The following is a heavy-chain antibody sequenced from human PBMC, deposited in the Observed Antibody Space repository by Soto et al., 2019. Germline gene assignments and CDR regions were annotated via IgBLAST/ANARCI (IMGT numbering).Heavy chain of an antibody. J-gene: IGHJ4*02. CDR2: ISGSGGST. Sequence: GGSLRLSCAASGFTFSSYAMSWVRQAPGKGLEWVSAISGSGGSTYYADSVKGRFTISRDNSKNTLYLQMNSLRAEDAAVYYCAKVSYYYDSSGYYSFYYWGQGTLVTVSS. CDR3: AKVSYYYDSSGYYSFYY. V-gene: IGHV3-23*01. D-gene: IGHD3-22*01. CDR1: GFTFSSYA.